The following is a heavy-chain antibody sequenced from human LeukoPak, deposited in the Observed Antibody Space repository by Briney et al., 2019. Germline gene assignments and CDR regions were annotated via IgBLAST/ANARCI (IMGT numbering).Heavy chain of an antibody. CDR2: ISTDGSST. J-gene: IGHJ4*02. CDR1: GFSFSSYW. V-gene: IGHV3-74*01. CDR3: ARDSGHDYYVDY. D-gene: IGHD5-12*01. Sequence: GGSLRLSCAASGFSFSSYWMHWVRQAPGKGLLWVSRISTDGSSTSYADSVKGRFTISRDNAKNTLYLQMNSLRAEDTAVYYCARDSGHDYYVDYCGQGTLVTVSS.